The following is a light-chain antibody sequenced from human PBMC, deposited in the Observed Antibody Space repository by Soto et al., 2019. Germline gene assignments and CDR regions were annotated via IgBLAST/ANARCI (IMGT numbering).Light chain of an antibody. CDR2: GAS. V-gene: IGKV3-15*01. CDR1: QSVSSN. CDR3: QQYNNWPPCS. J-gene: IGKJ2*04. Sequence: EIVMTQSPATLSVSPGERATLSCRASQSVSSNLAWYQQKPGQAPRLLLYGASTRATGIPARFSGSGSGTEFNLTISSLQSEDFAVYYCQQYNNWPPCSLGQGTKLEIK.